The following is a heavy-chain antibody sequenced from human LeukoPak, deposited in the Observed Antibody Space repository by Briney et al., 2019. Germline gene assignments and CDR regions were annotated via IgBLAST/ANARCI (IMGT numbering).Heavy chain of an antibody. Sequence: GGSLRLSCAASGFTFSSYAMHWVRQAPGKGLEWVAVISYDGSYKYYADSVKGRFTISRDNSKDTLYLQMSSLRAEDTAVFYCARADNSNLYDSNFDYWGQGTLVTVSS. J-gene: IGHJ4*02. V-gene: IGHV3-30*04. D-gene: IGHD6-13*01. CDR1: GFTFSSYA. CDR2: ISYDGSYK. CDR3: ARADNSNLYDSNFDY.